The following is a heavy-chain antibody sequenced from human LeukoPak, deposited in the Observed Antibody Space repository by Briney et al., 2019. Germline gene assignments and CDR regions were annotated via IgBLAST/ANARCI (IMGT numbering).Heavy chain of an antibody. V-gene: IGHV4-34*01. J-gene: IGHJ3*02. CDR2: INHSGST. CDR1: GGSFSGYY. D-gene: IGHD3-10*01. CDR3: ARLIWFGSASDI. Sequence: SETLSLTCAVYGGSFSGYYWSWIRQPPGKGLEWIGEINHSGSTNYNPSLKSRVTISVDTSKNQFSLKLSSVTAADTAVYYCARLIWFGSASDIWGQGTMVTVSS.